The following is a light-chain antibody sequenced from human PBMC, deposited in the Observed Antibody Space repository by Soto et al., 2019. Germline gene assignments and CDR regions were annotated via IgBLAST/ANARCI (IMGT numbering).Light chain of an antibody. Sequence: IPNSKSPTPPSSSVWARVTITGRASQSISNYLAWYQQKPGKAPKLLIYDASSLESGVPSRFSGSGSGTEFTLTISSLQPDDFATYYCQQYNSYSTFGQGTKVDI. CDR1: QSISNY. CDR3: QQYNSYST. J-gene: IGKJ1*01. V-gene: IGKV1-5*01. CDR2: DAS.